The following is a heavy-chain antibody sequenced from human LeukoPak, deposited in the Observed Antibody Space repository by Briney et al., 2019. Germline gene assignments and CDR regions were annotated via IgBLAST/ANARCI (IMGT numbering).Heavy chain of an antibody. CDR1: GYSFTTYW. J-gene: IGHJ4*02. V-gene: IGHV5-10-1*01. Sequence: RGESLKISCKGSGYSFTTYWITWVRQMPGKGLEWMGRIDPSDSYTNYSPSFQGHVTISADKSISTAYLQWSSLKASDTAMYYCARVIHLGELSLYDYWGQGTLVTVSS. D-gene: IGHD3-16*02. CDR2: IDPSDSYT. CDR3: ARVIHLGELSLYDY.